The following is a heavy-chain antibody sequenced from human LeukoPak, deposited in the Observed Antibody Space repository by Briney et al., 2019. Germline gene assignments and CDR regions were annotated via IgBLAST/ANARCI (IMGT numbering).Heavy chain of an antibody. Sequence: SVKVPCKASGSTFSSYAISWVRQAPGQGLEWMGRIIPIFGTANYAQKFQGRVTITTDESTSTAYMELSSLRSEDTAVYYCARDVGIAVAGYYFDYWGQGTLVTVSS. CDR3: ARDVGIAVAGYYFDY. CDR2: IIPIFGTA. V-gene: IGHV1-69*05. J-gene: IGHJ4*02. CDR1: GSTFSSYA. D-gene: IGHD6-19*01.